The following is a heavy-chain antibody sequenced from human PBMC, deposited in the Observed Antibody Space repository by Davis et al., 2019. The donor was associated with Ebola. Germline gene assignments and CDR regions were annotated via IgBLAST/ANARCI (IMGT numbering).Heavy chain of an antibody. CDR2: IYYSGST. CDR3: ARGQYHYDRTGYHPDDYFDY. D-gene: IGHD3-22*01. CDR1: GGSISSGGYY. Sequence: SETLSLTCTVSGGSISSGGYYWSWIRQPPGKGLEWIGSIYYSGSTYYNPSLKSRVTISVDTSKNQFSLKLSSVTAADTAVYYCARGQYHYDRTGYHPDDYFDYWGQETLVTVSS. J-gene: IGHJ4*02. V-gene: IGHV4-39*01.